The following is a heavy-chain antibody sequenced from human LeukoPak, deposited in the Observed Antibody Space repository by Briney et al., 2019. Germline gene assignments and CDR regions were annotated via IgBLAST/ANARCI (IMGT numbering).Heavy chain of an antibody. D-gene: IGHD3-10*01. CDR3: AKENALLWFGESMGYFDY. CDR2: ISYDGSNK. Sequence: GRSLRLSCAASGFTFSSYGMHWVRQAPGKGLEWVAVISYDGSNKYYADSVKGRFTISRDNSKNTLYLQMNSLRAEDTAVYYCAKENALLWFGESMGYFDYWGQGTLVTVSS. V-gene: IGHV3-30*18. J-gene: IGHJ4*02. CDR1: GFTFSSYG.